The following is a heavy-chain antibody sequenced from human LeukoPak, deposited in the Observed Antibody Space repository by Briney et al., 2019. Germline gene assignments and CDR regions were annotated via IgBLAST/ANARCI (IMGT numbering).Heavy chain of an antibody. CDR2: IIPIFGTA. J-gene: IGHJ4*02. V-gene: IGHV1-69*01. Sequence: SVKVSCKASGGTFSSYAISWVRQAPGQGLEWMGGIIPIFGTANYAQKFRGRVTITADESTSTAYMELSSLRSEDTAVYYCRGDGYNADGHDYWGQGTLVTVSS. D-gene: IGHD5-24*01. CDR1: GGTFSSYA. CDR3: RGDGYNADGHDY.